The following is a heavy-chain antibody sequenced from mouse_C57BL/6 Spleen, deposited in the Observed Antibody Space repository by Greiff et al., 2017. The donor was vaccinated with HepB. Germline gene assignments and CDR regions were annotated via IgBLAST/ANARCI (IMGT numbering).Heavy chain of an antibody. V-gene: IGHV1-26*01. CDR2: INPNNGGT. CDR3: ASGGSIYYGYDGFAY. CDR1: GYTFTDYY. J-gene: IGHJ3*01. Sequence: EVQLQQSGPELVKPGASVKISCKASGYTFTDYYMNWVKQSHGKSLEWIGDINPNNGGTSYNQKFKGKATLTVDKSSSTAYMELRSLTSEDSAVYYCASGGSIYYGYDGFAYWGQGTLVTVSA. D-gene: IGHD2-2*01.